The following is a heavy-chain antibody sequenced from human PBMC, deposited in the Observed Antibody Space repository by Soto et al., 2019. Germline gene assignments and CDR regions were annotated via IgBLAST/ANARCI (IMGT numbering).Heavy chain of an antibody. J-gene: IGHJ6*01. D-gene: IGHD2-2*01. CDR3: ARSQGSSTSLEIYYYYYYGMDV. CDR1: GGTFSSYA. V-gene: IGHV1-69*01. CDR2: IIPISDTT. Sequence: QVQLVQSGAEVQKPGSSVKVSCKASGGTFSSYAISWVRQAPGQGLEWMGGIIPISDTTNYAQKFQGRVTIAADDPTSTAYMELSSLRSEDKAVYYCARSQGSSTSLEIYYYYYYGMDVWGQGTTVTVSS.